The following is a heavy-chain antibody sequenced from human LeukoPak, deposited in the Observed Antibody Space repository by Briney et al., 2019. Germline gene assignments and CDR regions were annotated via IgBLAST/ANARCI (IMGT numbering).Heavy chain of an antibody. V-gene: IGHV3-21*01. CDR2: ISSSSSYI. Sequence: KPGGSLRLSCAASGFTFSSYEMNWVRQAPGKGLEWVSSISSSSSYIYYADSVKGRFTISRDNAKNSLYLQMNSLRAEDTAVYYCAKTSELRRYFDYWGQGTLVTVSS. J-gene: IGHJ4*02. CDR3: AKTSELRRYFDY. CDR1: GFTFSSYE. D-gene: IGHD1-7*01.